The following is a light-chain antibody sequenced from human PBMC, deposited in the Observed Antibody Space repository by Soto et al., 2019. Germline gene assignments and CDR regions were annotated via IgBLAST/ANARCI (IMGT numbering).Light chain of an antibody. J-gene: IGKJ3*01. CDR1: QSVSNC. Sequence: IVLTQSPATLSLSPGERGILSCRASQSVSNCLAWYQQKPGQAPRLLIYNISNRAADIPARFSGSGSGTDFTLTISSLEPQDFAVYYCQQRTHWPTFGPGTRLDIK. CDR2: NIS. CDR3: QQRTHWPT. V-gene: IGKV3-11*01.